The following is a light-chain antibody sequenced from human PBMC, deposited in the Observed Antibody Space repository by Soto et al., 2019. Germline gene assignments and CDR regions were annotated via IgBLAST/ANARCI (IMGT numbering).Light chain of an antibody. CDR2: EVR. V-gene: IGLV2-14*01. CDR3: SSYTSSSTVV. J-gene: IGLJ1*01. CDR1: SRDVGAYYY. Sequence: SALTQPPSPSGSPGQAVPISCTGTSRDVGAYYYVSWNQHHPGKAPQLVISEVRNRPSGVSDRFSGSQSGNRASLTISGLQAEDEADYYCSSYTSSSTVVFGTGTKVTVL.